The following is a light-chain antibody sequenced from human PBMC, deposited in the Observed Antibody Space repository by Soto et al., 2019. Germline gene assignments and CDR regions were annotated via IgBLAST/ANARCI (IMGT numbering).Light chain of an antibody. CDR2: GAS. V-gene: IGKV3-15*01. CDR3: QQYYNWPRT. Sequence: EIMLAQSPATLSFSPGERATRSFRASQSVSSNLAWYQHKPGQAPRLLTYGASTRATGIPARFSGSGSGTEFTLTISSLQPEDFAVYYCQQYYNWPRTFGQGTKVDIK. CDR1: QSVSSN. J-gene: IGKJ1*01.